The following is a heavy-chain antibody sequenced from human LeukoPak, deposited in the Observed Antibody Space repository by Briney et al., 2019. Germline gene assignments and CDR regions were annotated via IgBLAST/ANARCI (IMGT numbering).Heavy chain of an antibody. CDR3: ARGPNSNWSGLDF. CDR2: ISPTGSTT. J-gene: IGHJ4*02. V-gene: IGHV3-74*01. D-gene: IGHD6-6*01. CDR1: GFSFSGHW. Sequence: GRSLRLSCTASGFSFSGHWMHWARQLPGKGLVWVSRISPTGSTTSYADSVKGRFTVSRDNAKNTLYLQVNSLRAEDTAVYYCARGPNSNWSGLDFWGQGTLLTVSS.